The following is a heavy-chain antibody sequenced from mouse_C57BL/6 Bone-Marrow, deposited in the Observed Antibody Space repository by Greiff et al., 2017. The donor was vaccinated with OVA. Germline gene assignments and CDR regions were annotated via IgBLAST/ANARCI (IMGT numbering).Heavy chain of an antibody. CDR2: IYPGDGDT. V-gene: IGHV1-82*01. D-gene: IGHD2-4*01. J-gene: IGHJ2*01. CDR3: ATYDYYYFDY. CDR1: GYAFSSSW. Sequence: QVQLQQSGPELVKPGASVKISCKASGYAFSSSWMNWVKQRPGKGLEWIGRIYPGDGDTNYNGKFKGKATLTADKSSSTAYMQLSSLTSEDSAVYFCATYDYYYFDYWGQGTTLTVSS.